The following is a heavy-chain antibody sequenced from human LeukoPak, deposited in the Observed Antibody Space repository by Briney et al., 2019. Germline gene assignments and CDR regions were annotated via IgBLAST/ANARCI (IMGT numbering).Heavy chain of an antibody. D-gene: IGHD5-18*01. CDR1: GGSISGYY. V-gene: IGHV4-59*01. Sequence: PSETLSLTCTVSGGSISGYYWNWIRKPPGKGLEWIGYIYYSGSTNYNPSLKSRLTISVDTSKNQFSLKLNSVTAADTAVYYCAREGGGYSHGYDYWGQGILVTVSS. CDR3: AREGGGYSHGYDY. CDR2: IYYSGST. J-gene: IGHJ4*02.